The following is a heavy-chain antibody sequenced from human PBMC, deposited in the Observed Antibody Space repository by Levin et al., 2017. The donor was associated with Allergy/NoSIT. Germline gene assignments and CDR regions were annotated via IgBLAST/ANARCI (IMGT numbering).Heavy chain of an antibody. CDR3: ARGGVAVDGGIDF. Sequence: PSETLSLTCTVSGGSISRGSYFWTWIRRPAGKGLEWLGRIFSSGDANYNPSLKSRLTLSVDTSKNQFSLKLTSVTAADAALYYCARGGVAVDGGIDFWGQGTLVSVSS. CDR1: GGSISRGSYF. CDR2: IFSSGDA. J-gene: IGHJ4*02. D-gene: IGHD6-19*01. V-gene: IGHV4-61*02.